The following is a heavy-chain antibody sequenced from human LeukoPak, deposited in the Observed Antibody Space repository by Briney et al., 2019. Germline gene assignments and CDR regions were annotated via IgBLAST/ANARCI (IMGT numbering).Heavy chain of an antibody. D-gene: IGHD6-13*01. Sequence: ALVKVSCKASGYTFTGYYMHWVRQAPGQGLEWMGWINPNSGGTNYAQKFQGRVTMTRDTSISTAYMELSRLRSDDTAVYYCAGGGLEASYSRSWYSNWFDTWGQGTLVTVSS. V-gene: IGHV1-2*02. CDR3: AGGGLEASYSRSWYSNWFDT. CDR2: INPNSGGT. J-gene: IGHJ5*02. CDR1: GYTFTGYY.